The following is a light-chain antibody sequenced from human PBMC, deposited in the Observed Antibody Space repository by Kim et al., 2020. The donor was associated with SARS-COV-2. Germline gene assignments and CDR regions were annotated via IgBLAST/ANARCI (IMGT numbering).Light chain of an antibody. Sequence: QSALTQPPSVSGSPGESVTISCTGSSSDIGNYNRVSWYQQPPGAVPKLMIYEVNNRPSGVPDRFSASKSGNTASLTISGLQTEDEADYYCNSYTTNNPWLFGAGTQLVVL. CDR1: SSDIGNYNR. J-gene: IGLJ2*01. CDR3: NSYTTNNPWL. CDR2: EVN. V-gene: IGLV2-18*02.